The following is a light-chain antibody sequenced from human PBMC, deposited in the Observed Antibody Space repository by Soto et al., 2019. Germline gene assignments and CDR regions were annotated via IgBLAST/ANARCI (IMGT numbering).Light chain of an antibody. Sequence: QSALTRPTSVSVSPGQSITSSCTGTSNDITLYNYVSWYQQYPGKAPKLIIYQVTNRPSGVSTRFSGSKSGNTASLTISGLQAEDEADYYCSSYTSSINYVFGTGTKVTVL. CDR2: QVT. V-gene: IGLV2-14*01. CDR1: SNDITLYNY. CDR3: SSYTSSINYV. J-gene: IGLJ1*01.